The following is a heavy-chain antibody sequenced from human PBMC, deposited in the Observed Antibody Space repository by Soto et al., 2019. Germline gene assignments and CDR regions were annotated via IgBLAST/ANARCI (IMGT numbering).Heavy chain of an antibody. CDR2: ITNRGTHT. J-gene: IGHJ5*01. CDR1: GFYVSSYT. Sequence: PGGSLRLSWTVSGFYVSSYTMNWVRQDPGKGLQWVASITNRGTHTYSADSVKGRFTISRDNDKNSLYLQMNNLRAEDTATYYCARAHEVAWFDSWGLGTLVTVSS. CDR3: ARAHEVAWFDS. D-gene: IGHD2-15*01. V-gene: IGHV3-21*06.